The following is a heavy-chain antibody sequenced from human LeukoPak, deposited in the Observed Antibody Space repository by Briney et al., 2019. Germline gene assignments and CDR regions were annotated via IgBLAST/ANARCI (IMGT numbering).Heavy chain of an antibody. CDR3: ASGLWGFWSGYLNWFDP. J-gene: IGHJ5*02. CDR2: INHSGST. V-gene: IGHV4-34*01. Sequence: PSETLSLTCAVYGGSFSGYYWSWIRQPPGKGLEWIGEINHSGSTNYNPSLKSRVTISVDTSKNQFSLKLSSVTAADTAVYYCASGLWGFWSGYLNWFDPWGQGTLVTVSS. CDR1: GGSFSGYY. D-gene: IGHD3-3*01.